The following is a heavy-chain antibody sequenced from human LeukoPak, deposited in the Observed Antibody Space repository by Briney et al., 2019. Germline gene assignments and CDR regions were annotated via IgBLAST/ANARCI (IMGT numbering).Heavy chain of an antibody. CDR2: IYHSGST. J-gene: IGHJ4*02. Sequence: PSETLSLTCTVSGYSISSGYYWGWIRQPPGKGLEWIGSIYHSGSTYYNPSLKSRVTISVDTSKNQFSLKLSSVTAADTAVYYCARSGITRVGVVIYWGQGTLVTVSS. V-gene: IGHV4-38-2*02. CDR3: ARSGITRVGVVIY. CDR1: GYSISSGYY. D-gene: IGHD3-3*01.